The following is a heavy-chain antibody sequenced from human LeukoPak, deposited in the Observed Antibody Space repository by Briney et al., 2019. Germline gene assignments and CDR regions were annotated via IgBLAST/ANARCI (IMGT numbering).Heavy chain of an antibody. J-gene: IGHJ5*02. CDR3: ARGYSSSWYGWFDP. D-gene: IGHD6-13*01. CDR1: GYTFTGYY. Sequence: ASVKVSCKTSGYTFTGYYMHWVRQAPGQGLEWMGWINPNSGGTNYAQKFQGRVTMTRDTSISTAYMELSRLRSDDTAVYYCARGYSSSWYGWFDPWGQGTLVTVSS. V-gene: IGHV1-2*02. CDR2: INPNSGGT.